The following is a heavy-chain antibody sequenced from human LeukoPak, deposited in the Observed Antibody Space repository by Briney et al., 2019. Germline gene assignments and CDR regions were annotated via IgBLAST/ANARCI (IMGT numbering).Heavy chain of an antibody. CDR2: IASGGGANR. Sequence: GGSLRLSCAASGFTFSMYEMNWVRQAPGEGLEWVSYIASGGGANRFYSESVKGRFTISRDNAKNSLYLHMNSLRAEDTGVYYCARIGTTSRGPAGLDVWGQGTTVTVSS. V-gene: IGHV3-48*03. J-gene: IGHJ6*02. D-gene: IGHD3-16*01. CDR1: GFTFSMYE. CDR3: ARIGTTSRGPAGLDV.